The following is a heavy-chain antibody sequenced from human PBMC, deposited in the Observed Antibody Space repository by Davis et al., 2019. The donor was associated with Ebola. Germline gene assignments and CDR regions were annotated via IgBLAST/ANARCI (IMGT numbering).Heavy chain of an antibody. J-gene: IGHJ6*02. CDR2: MNPNSGNT. V-gene: IGHV1-8*01. CDR1: GYTFTSYD. Sequence: ASVKVSCKASGYTFTSYDINWVRQVTGQGLEWMGWMNPNSGNTGYAQKFQGRVTMTRNTSISTAYMELSSLRSEDTAVYYCARGMEGYFYYGMDVWGQGTTVTVSS. D-gene: IGHD2-8*01. CDR3: ARGMEGYFYYGMDV.